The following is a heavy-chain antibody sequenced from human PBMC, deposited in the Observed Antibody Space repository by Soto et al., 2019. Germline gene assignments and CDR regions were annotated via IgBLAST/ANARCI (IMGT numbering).Heavy chain of an antibody. J-gene: IGHJ5*02. D-gene: IGHD3-10*01. Sequence: SETLSLTCAVSGGSISSGGYSWSWIRQPPGKGLEWIGYIYHSGSTYYNPSLKSRVTISVDGSKNQFSLKLSSVTAANTAVYYCARGYYYGSGHNWFDPWGQGTLVTVSS. CDR3: ARGYYYGSGHNWFDP. CDR1: GGSISSGGYS. CDR2: IYHSGST. V-gene: IGHV4-30-2*01.